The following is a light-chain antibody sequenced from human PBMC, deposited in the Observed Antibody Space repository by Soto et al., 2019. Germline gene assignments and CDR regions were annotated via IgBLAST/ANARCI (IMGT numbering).Light chain of an antibody. Sequence: DIQMTQSPSTLSASVGDRVTITCRASQSISSWLAWYQQKPGKAPKVLIYKASSLESGVPSRFSGSGSGTEFTLTSRSLQPDDFATYYCQQYQSLNTFGQGTKLEI. CDR2: KAS. J-gene: IGKJ2*01. V-gene: IGKV1-5*03. CDR3: QQYQSLNT. CDR1: QSISSW.